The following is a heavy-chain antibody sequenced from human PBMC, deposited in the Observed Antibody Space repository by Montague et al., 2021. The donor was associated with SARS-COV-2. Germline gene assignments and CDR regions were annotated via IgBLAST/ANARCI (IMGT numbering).Heavy chain of an antibody. V-gene: IGHV3-7*01. CDR2: IKKDGSEK. J-gene: IGHJ4*02. CDR3: HNDFYNEIEVFDY. CDR1: GAGFRVNYNSNW. Sequence: SLRLSCAASGAGFRVNYNSNWMSWVRQAPGKGLEWVATIKKDGSEKYYVDSVKGRFTISRDNAKNSLYLQMNSLRAEDTAIYYCHNDFYNEIEVFDYWGQGTLVTVSS. D-gene: IGHD3/OR15-3a*01.